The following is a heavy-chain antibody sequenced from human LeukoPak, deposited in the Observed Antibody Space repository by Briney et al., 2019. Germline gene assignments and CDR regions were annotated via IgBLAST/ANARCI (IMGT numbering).Heavy chain of an antibody. CDR3: ARATPPQN. J-gene: IGHJ4*02. CDR1: GFTFSSYA. CDR2: ISYDGSNK. V-gene: IGHV3-30*04. Sequence: GGSLRLSCAASGFTFSSYAMHWVRQAPGKGLEWVAVISYDGSNKYYADSVKGRFTISRDNAKNTLYLQMNSLRAEDTAVYYCARATPPQNWGQGTLVTVSS.